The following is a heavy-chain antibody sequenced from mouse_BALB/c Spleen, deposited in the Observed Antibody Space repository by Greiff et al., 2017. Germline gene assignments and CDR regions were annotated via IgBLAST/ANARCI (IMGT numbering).Heavy chain of an antibody. CDR1: GFTFSSYG. CDR2: INSNGGST. CDR3: ARETIYYDYLYAMDY. Sequence: EVKLQESGGGLVQPGGSLKLSCAASGFTFSSYGMSWVRQTPDKRLELVATINSNGGSTYYPNSVKGRLTISRDNAKNTLYLQMSRLTSEDTAMYYGARETIYYDYLYAMDYWGQGTSVTVSS. V-gene: IGHV5-6-3*01. D-gene: IGHD2-4*01. J-gene: IGHJ4*01.